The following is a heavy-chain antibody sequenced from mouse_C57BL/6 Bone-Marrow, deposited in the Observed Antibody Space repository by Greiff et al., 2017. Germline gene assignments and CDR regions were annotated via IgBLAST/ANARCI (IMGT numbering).Heavy chain of an antibody. D-gene: IGHD2-4*01. CDR3: ARGGYDYDPAWFAY. J-gene: IGHJ3*01. CDR1: GYTFTSYW. Sequence: VQLQQPGAELVRPGSSVKLSCKASGYTFTSYWMDWVKQRPGQGLEWIGNIYPSDSETHYNQKFKDKATLTVDKSSSTAYMQLSSLTSEDSAVDYCARGGYDYDPAWFAYWGQGTLVTVSA. V-gene: IGHV1-61*01. CDR2: IYPSDSET.